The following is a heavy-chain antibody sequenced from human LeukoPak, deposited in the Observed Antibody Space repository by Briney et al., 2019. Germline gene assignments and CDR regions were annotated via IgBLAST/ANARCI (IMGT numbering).Heavy chain of an antibody. CDR2: ISYDGSDT. J-gene: IGHJ4*02. D-gene: IGHD6-19*01. CDR1: GFSFSSYS. CDR3: AKRRYSSVSIDY. V-gene: IGHV3-30*18. Sequence: GGSLRLSCAASGFSFSSYSMNWVRQAPGKGLEWVAVISYDGSDTYYASSLKGRFTISRDNSKNTVFLQMNSLRAEDTAVYYCAKRRYSSVSIDYWGQGTLVTVSS.